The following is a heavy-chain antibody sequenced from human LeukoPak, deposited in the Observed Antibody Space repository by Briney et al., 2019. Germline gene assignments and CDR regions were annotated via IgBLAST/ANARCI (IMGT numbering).Heavy chain of an antibody. CDR2: ISTSGGT. Sequence: RTSETLSLTCSVSGGSISSGIYYWSWIRQPAGKGLEWIGRISTSGGTNYNPSLKSRVTISIDTSKSQFSLKLNSVTAADTAAYYCARAADGCSDASCYGYWGQGTLVTVSS. V-gene: IGHV4-61*02. D-gene: IGHD2-2*01. CDR3: ARAADGCSDASCYGY. CDR1: GGSISSGIYY. J-gene: IGHJ4*02.